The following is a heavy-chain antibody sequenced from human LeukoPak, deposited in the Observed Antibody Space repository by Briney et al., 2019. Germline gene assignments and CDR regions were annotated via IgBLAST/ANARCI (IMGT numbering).Heavy chain of an antibody. CDR1: GFTFSSYG. CDR2: ISYDGSNE. CDR3: AKYAPPTTVVTRYFDY. D-gene: IGHD4-11*01. V-gene: IGHV3-30*18. Sequence: GGSLRLSCAASGFTFSSYGMHWVRQAPGKGLEWVALISYDGSNEYYADSVKGRFTISRDNSKNTLYLQMNSLRVEDTAVYYCAKYAPPTTVVTRYFDYWGQGTLVTVS. J-gene: IGHJ4*02.